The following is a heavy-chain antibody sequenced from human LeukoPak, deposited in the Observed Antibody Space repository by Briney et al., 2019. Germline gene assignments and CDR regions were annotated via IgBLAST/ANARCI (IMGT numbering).Heavy chain of an antibody. CDR1: GYTFTSYA. CDR3: ARVGGSGSYYNFDY. Sequence: ASVKVSCKASGYTFTSYAMHWVRQAPGQRLEWMGWINAGNGNTKYSQKFQGRVTTTRDTSASTAYMELSSLRSEDTAVYYCARVGGSGSYYNFDYWGQGTLVTVSS. CDR2: INAGNGNT. D-gene: IGHD3-10*01. J-gene: IGHJ4*02. V-gene: IGHV1-3*01.